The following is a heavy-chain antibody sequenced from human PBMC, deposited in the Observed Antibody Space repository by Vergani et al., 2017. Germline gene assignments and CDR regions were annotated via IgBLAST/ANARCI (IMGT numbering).Heavy chain of an antibody. CDR3: ARDREGSSEYDVGWFDP. J-gene: IGHJ5*02. Sequence: QLQLQESGPGLVKPSETLSLTCTVSGGSISSSSYYWGWIRQPPGKGLEWIGSIYYSGSTYYNPSLKSRVTISVDTSKNQFSLKLSSVTAADTAVYYCARDREGSSEYDVGWFDPWGLGTLVTVSS. CDR2: IYYSGST. CDR1: GGSISSSSYY. D-gene: IGHD2-2*01. V-gene: IGHV4-39*07.